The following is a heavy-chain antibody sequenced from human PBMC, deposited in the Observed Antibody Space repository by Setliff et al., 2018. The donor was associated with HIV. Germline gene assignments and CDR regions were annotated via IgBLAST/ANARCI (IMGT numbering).Heavy chain of an antibody. Sequence: SETLSLTWTVSGGSISSYYWSWIRQPPGKGLEWIGYIYYSGSTNYNPSLKSRVTISVDTSKNQFSLKLSSVTAADTAVYYCARDGGRGSSSLYYYYYYMDVWGKGTTVTVSS. CDR1: GGSISSYY. D-gene: IGHD6-6*01. V-gene: IGHV4-59*01. J-gene: IGHJ6*03. CDR2: IYYSGST. CDR3: ARDGGRGSSSLYYYYYYMDV.